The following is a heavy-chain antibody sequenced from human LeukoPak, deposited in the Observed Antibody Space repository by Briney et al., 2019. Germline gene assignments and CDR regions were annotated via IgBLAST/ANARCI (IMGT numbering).Heavy chain of an antibody. CDR1: GFSFSSYA. CDR2: MRHDGSKK. D-gene: IGHD3-10*01. Sequence: GGSLRLSCAASGFSFSSYAMHWRRQAPGKGLEWVAFMRHDGSKKYYADSGQDRFIISRDNSKNTLYLQMNALRTEDTAVYFCAKGTGTGSFLVDYWGQGTLVTVSS. J-gene: IGHJ4*02. V-gene: IGHV3-30*02. CDR3: AKGTGTGSFLVDY.